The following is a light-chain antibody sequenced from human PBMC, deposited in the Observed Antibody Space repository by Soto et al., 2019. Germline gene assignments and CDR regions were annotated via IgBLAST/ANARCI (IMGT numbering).Light chain of an antibody. CDR2: DNN. Sequence: QSVLTQSPSVSAAPGQKVTISCSGSSSNIGNNYVSWYQQLPGTAPKLLIYDNNKRPSGIPDRFSGSKSGTSGTLDITGLQTGDEADYYCATWDGSLPGEVFGGGTQLTGL. V-gene: IGLV1-51*01. CDR3: ATWDGSLPGEV. CDR1: SSNIGNNY. J-gene: IGLJ2*01.